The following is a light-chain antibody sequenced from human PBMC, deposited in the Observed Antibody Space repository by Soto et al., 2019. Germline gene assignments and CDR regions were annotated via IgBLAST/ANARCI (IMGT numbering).Light chain of an antibody. CDR3: NSYAGSNNWV. CDR1: SSDVGGYNY. Sequence: QSALTQPPSASGSPGQSVTISCTGTSSDVGGYNYVSWYQQHPGKAPKLMIYEVSKRPSGVPDRFSGYKSDNTASLTVSGLQAEDEADYYCNSYAGSNNWVFGGGTKVSVL. J-gene: IGLJ3*02. V-gene: IGLV2-8*01. CDR2: EVS.